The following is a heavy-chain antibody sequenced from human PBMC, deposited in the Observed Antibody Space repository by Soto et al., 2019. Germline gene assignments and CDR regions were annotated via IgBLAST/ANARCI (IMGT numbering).Heavy chain of an antibody. CDR1: GDSFNDYY. D-gene: IGHD5-12*01. V-gene: IGHV1-2*04. Sequence: QVQLVQSGAEVRKPAASVTVSCRSSGDSFNDYYIHWVRQAPGQGFEWMGWINPNGGVTKYAQKFQGSVSMTRDTSIRTVYMQLSRLRSDDTAVYYWARESGGATATLDYYYFCMDVWGTGTTVTVSS. CDR2: INPNGGVT. CDR3: ARESGGATATLDYYYFCMDV. J-gene: IGHJ6*03.